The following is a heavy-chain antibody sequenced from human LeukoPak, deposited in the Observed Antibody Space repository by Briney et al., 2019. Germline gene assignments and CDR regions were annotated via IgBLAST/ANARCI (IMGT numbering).Heavy chain of an antibody. CDR3: ARTRYNWNQYYFDY. CDR2: IWYDGSNK. Sequence: GGSLRLSRAASGFTFSSYGMHWVRQAPGKGLEWVAVIWYDGSNKYYADSVKGRFTISRDNSKNTLYLQMNSLGAEDTAVYYCARTRYNWNQYYFDYWGQGTLVTVSS. CDR1: GFTFSSYG. D-gene: IGHD1-20*01. J-gene: IGHJ4*02. V-gene: IGHV3-33*01.